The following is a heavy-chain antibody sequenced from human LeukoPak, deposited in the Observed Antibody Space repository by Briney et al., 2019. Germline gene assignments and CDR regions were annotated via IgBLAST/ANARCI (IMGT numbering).Heavy chain of an antibody. CDR2: INGDGSIE. CDR3: ARDPIVGDTGGGDY. D-gene: IGHD1-26*01. J-gene: IGHJ4*02. V-gene: IGHV3-7*01. CDR1: GFTFSSYW. Sequence: GGSLRLSCAASGFTFSSYWMTWVRQPPGKGLEWVSNINGDGSIETYVNSVRGRFSIFRDNAKDALYLQMNSLRVDDTAIYYCARDPIVGDTGGGDYWGQGTLVTVSS.